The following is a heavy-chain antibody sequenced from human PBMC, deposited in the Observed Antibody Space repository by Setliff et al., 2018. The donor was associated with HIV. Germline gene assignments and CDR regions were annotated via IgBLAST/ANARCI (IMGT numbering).Heavy chain of an antibody. CDR1: GYTLAALS. CDR2: MNPNSGNT. D-gene: IGHD3-16*02. V-gene: IGHV1-24*01. Sequence: GPSVKVSCKVFGYTLAALSIHWVRQAPGKGLEWMGWMNPNSGNTGYAQKFQGRVTMTADTSTDTAYMALSSLTSEDTAVYYCATDPGRRITFGGVIVNPDYWGQGTLVTVSS. J-gene: IGHJ4*02. CDR3: ATDPGRRITFGGVIVNPDY.